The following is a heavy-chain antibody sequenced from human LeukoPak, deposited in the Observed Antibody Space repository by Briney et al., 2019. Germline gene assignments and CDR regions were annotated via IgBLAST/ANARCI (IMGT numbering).Heavy chain of an antibody. CDR3: ARDYYGSGSYYKPFDY. Sequence: SVKVSCKASGGTFSSYAISWVRQAPGQGLEWMGGIIPIFGTANYAQKFQGSVTITADESTSTAYMELSSLRSEDTAVYYCARDYYGSGSYYKPFDYWGQGTLVTVSS. D-gene: IGHD3-10*01. V-gene: IGHV1-69*13. CDR1: GGTFSSYA. CDR2: IIPIFGTA. J-gene: IGHJ4*02.